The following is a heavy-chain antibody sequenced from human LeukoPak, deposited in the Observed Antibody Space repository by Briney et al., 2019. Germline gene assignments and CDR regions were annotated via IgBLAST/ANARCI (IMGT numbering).Heavy chain of an antibody. CDR2: IYYSGST. V-gene: IGHV4-39*07. Sequence: PSETLSLTCTVSGGSISSSTYYWAWIRQPPGKGLEWIGSIYYSGSTYYNPSLKSRVTISVDTSKNQFSLKLRSVTAADTAVYFCAGPETGYFDYWGQGTLVTASS. CDR3: AGPETGYFDY. CDR1: GGSISSSTYY. J-gene: IGHJ4*02.